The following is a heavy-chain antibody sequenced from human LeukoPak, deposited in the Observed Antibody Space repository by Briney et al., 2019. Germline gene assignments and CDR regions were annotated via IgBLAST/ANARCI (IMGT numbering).Heavy chain of an antibody. J-gene: IGHJ4*02. CDR2: INPNSGDT. V-gene: IGHV1-2*02. CDR3: AKNPYEYYFDY. D-gene: IGHD5-12*01. CDR1: GYTFTGYY. Sequence: ASVKVSCKASGYTFTGYYIHWVRQAPGQGLEWMARINPNSGDTHYAQKFKGRVTMTRDTSIRTAYLEVGGLRSDDTAVYYCAKNPYEYYFDYWGQGTLVTVSS.